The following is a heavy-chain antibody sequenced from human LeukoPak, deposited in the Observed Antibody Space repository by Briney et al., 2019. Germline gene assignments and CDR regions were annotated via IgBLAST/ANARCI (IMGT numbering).Heavy chain of an antibody. CDR3: ARDLRRPAAHDAFDI. V-gene: IGHV4-39*07. CDR1: GGSISSNTYY. J-gene: IGHJ3*02. Sequence: PSETLSLTCTVSGGSISSNTYYWGWIRQPPGKGLEWIGSIYYSGSTYYNPSLKSRVTISVDKSKNQFSLKLSSVTAADTAVYYCARDLRRPAAHDAFDIWGQGTMVTVSS. CDR2: IYYSGST.